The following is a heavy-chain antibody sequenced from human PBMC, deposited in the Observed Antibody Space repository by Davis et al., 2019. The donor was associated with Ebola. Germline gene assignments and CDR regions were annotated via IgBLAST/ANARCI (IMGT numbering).Heavy chain of an antibody. CDR1: GYTFTSYG. V-gene: IGHV1-18*01. J-gene: IGHJ6*02. D-gene: IGHD2-21*02. CDR2: ISAYNGNT. CDR3: ARDIVVVTALYYYGMDV. Sequence: ASVQVSCKASGYTFTSYGISWVRPAPGQGLEWMGWISAYNGNTNYAQKLQGRVTMTTDTSTSTAYMELRSLRSDDTAVYYCARDIVVVTALYYYGMDVWGQGTTVTVSS.